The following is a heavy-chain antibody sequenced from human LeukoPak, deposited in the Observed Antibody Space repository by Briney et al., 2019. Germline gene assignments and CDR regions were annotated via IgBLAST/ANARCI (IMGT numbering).Heavy chain of an antibody. CDR1: GFTFSSYA. D-gene: IGHD6-19*01. CDR3: AKGPYGQWLVPGNWFDP. V-gene: IGHV3-23*01. Sequence: GGSLRLSCAASGFTFSSYAMSRVRQAPGKGLEWVSAISGSGGSTYYADSVKGRFTISRDNSKNTLYLQMNSLRAEDTAVYYCAKGPYGQWLVPGNWFDPWGQGTLVTVSS. J-gene: IGHJ5*02. CDR2: ISGSGGST.